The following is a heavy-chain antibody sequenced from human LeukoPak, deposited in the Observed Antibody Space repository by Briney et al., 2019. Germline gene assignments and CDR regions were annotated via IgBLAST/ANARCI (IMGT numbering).Heavy chain of an antibody. Sequence: ASVKVSCKASGYTFTGYYMHWVRQAPGQGLEWMGWINPNSGGTNYAQKFQGRVTMTRDTSISTAYMELSSLRSENTAVYYCARESAFDIWGQGTMVTVSS. CDR1: GYTFTGYY. CDR2: INPNSGGT. CDR3: ARESAFDI. V-gene: IGHV1-2*02. J-gene: IGHJ3*02.